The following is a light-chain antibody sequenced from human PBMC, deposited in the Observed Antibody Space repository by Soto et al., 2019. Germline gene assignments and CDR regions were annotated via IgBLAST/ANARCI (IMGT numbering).Light chain of an antibody. CDR2: DAS. V-gene: IGKV3-15*01. Sequence: EVVMTQSPATLSVSPGERATLSCRASQSVSRNLAWYQQRPGRAPRLLIYDASTRATNIPTRFSGSGSGTEFTLTISSLQSEDFAVYYCQHYNHWPLYTFGQGTKLEIK. CDR1: QSVSRN. CDR3: QHYNHWPLYT. J-gene: IGKJ2*01.